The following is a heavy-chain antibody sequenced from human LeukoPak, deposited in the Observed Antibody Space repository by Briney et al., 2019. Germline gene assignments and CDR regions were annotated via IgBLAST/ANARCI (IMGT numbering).Heavy chain of an antibody. D-gene: IGHD2-15*01. Sequence: ASVKVSCKASGYTFTGYYMHWVRQAPGQGLEWMGWINPNSGGTNYAQKFQGRVTMTRDTSISTAYMELSRLRSDDTAVYYCARAKSDIDWFDPWGQGTLVTVSS. CDR1: GYTFTGYY. J-gene: IGHJ5*02. V-gene: IGHV1-2*02. CDR2: INPNSGGT. CDR3: ARAKSDIDWFDP.